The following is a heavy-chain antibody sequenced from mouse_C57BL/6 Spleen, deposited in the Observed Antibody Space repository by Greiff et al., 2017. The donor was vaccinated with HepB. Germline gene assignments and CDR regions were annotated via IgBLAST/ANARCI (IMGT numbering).Heavy chain of an antibody. CDR1: GYTFTSYG. CDR2: IYPRSGNT. V-gene: IGHV1-81*01. CDR3: ARGANWAAY. D-gene: IGHD4-1*01. J-gene: IGHJ3*01. Sequence: VQLQQSGAELARPGASVKLSCKASGYTFTSYGISWVKQRTGQGLEWIGEIYPRSGNTYYNEKFKGKATLTADKSSSTAYMELRSLTSEDSAVYFCARGANWAAYWGQGTLVTVSA.